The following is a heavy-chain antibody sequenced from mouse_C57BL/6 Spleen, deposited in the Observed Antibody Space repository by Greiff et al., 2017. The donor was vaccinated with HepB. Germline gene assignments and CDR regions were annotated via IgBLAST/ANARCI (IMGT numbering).Heavy chain of an antibody. D-gene: IGHD3-2*02. CDR3: ARGSSGYVGFAY. CDR1: GYAFTNYL. V-gene: IGHV1-54*01. J-gene: IGHJ3*01. Sequence: QVQLQQSGAELVRPGTSVKVSCKASGYAFTNYLIEWVKQRPGQGLEWIGVINPGSGGTNYNEKFKGKATLTADKSSNTAYMQLSSLTSEDSAVYFCARGSSGYVGFAYWGQGTLVTVS. CDR2: INPGSGGT.